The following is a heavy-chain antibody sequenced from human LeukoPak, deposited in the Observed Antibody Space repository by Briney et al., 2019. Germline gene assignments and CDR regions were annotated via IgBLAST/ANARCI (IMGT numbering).Heavy chain of an antibody. J-gene: IGHJ4*02. CDR2: ISYDGSNK. D-gene: IGHD5-18*01. CDR1: GFTFSSYG. V-gene: IGHV3-30*18. CDR3: AKERAYRGYSYGPYFDY. Sequence: GGSLRLSCAASGFTFSSYGMHWVRQAPGKGLEWVAVISYDGSNKYYADSVKGRFTISRDNSKNTLYLQMNSLRAGDTAVYYCAKERAYRGYSYGPYFDYWGQGTLVTVSS.